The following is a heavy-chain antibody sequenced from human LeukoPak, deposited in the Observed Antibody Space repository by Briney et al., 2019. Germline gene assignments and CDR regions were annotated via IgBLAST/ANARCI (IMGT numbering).Heavy chain of an antibody. CDR1: GFTVSSNY. CDR3: ARDRAAGYADAFDI. V-gene: IGHV3-66*01. Sequence: GGSLRLSCAASGFTVSSNYMTWVRQAPGKGLEWVSVIYSGGSTYYADSVKGRFTISRDNSKNTLYLQMNSLRAEDTAVYYCARDRAAGYADAFDIWGQGTMVTVSS. CDR2: IYSGGST. D-gene: IGHD6-25*01. J-gene: IGHJ3*02.